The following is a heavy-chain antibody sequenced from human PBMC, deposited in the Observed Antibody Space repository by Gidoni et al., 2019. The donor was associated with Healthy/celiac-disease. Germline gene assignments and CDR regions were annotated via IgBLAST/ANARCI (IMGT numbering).Heavy chain of an antibody. J-gene: IGHJ4*02. D-gene: IGHD3-22*01. CDR2: INHSGST. V-gene: IGHV4-34*01. CDR1: AGSFSGYY. Sequence: QVPLQPWGAGLLKPSETLSLTCAVYAGSFSGYYWSWIRQPPGKGLEWIGEINHSGSTNYNPSIKSRVTISVDTSKNQFSLKLSSVTAADTAVYYCARGKDYYGSSGLTDYWGQGTLVTVSS. CDR3: ARGKDYYGSSGLTDY.